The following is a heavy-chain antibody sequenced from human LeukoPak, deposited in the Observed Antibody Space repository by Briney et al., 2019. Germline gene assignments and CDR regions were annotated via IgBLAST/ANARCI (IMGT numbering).Heavy chain of an antibody. Sequence: GGSLRLSCAASGFTVSTTLMDWVRQAPGKGLEWVSVIYDDGRPVYADSVRCRFTISRDTSKNMVDLQMNSLRVEDSAVYLCATDRAGRQSWVEFDLWGQGTLVTVSS. J-gene: IGHJ5*02. CDR2: IYDDGRP. CDR1: GFTVSTTL. V-gene: IGHV3-53*05. CDR3: ATDRAGRQSWVEFDL. D-gene: IGHD3-10*01.